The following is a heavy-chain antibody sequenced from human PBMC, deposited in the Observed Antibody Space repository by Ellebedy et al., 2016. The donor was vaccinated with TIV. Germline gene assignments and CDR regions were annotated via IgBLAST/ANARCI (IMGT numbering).Heavy chain of an antibody. CDR3: ARARGQYLYGSGSYFTN. V-gene: IGHV4-31*03. CDR1: GASISSGGNF. J-gene: IGHJ4*02. Sequence: LRLSCTVSGASISSGGNFWSWIRQHPGKGLEWIGYIYDSGSTYNNPSLKSRVTISRDTSKNQFSLRLTSVTAADTAVYFCARARGQYLYGSGSYFTNWGQGDMVTVSS. CDR2: IYDSGST. D-gene: IGHD3-10*01.